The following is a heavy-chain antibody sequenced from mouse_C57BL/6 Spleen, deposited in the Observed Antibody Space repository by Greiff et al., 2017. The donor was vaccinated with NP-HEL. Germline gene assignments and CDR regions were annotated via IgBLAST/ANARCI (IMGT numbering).Heavy chain of an antibody. D-gene: IGHD2-14*01. CDR2: INPNNGGT. CDR1: GYTFTDYN. J-gene: IGHJ2*01. Sequence: VQLKESGPELVKPGASVKIPCKASGYTFTDYNMDWVKQSHGKSLEWIGDINPNNGGTIYNQKFKGKATLTVDKSSSTAYMELRSLTSEDTAVYYCARKRGTKDYFDYWGQGTTLTVSS. V-gene: IGHV1-18*01. CDR3: ARKRGTKDYFDY.